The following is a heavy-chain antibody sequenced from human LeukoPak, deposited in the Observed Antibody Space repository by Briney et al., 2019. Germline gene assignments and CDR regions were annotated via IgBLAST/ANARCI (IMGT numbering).Heavy chain of an antibody. J-gene: IGHJ6*02. Sequence: ASVKVSCKASGYTFTGYYMHWVRQAPGQGLEWMGWINPNSGGTNYAQKFQGWVTMTRDTSISTAYMELSRLRSDDTAVYYCARDLIAYYYDSSALYGMDVWGQGTTVTVSS. V-gene: IGHV1-2*04. CDR1: GYTFTGYY. CDR2: INPNSGGT. CDR3: ARDLIAYYYDSSALYGMDV. D-gene: IGHD3-22*01.